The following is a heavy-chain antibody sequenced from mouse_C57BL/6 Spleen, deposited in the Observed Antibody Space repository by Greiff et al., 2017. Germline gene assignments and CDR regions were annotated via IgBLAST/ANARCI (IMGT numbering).Heavy chain of an antibody. J-gene: IGHJ4*01. CDR1: GFTFSSYA. V-gene: IGHV5-4*01. CDR3: GREESSYAMDY. CDR2: ISDGGSYT. Sequence: VQVVESGGGLVKPGGSLKLSCAASGFTFSSYAMSWVRQTPEKRLEWVATISDGGSYTYYPVNVKGRFTISRDNATNNLYLQMSHLKSEDTAMYYCGREESSYAMDYWGQGTSVTVSS.